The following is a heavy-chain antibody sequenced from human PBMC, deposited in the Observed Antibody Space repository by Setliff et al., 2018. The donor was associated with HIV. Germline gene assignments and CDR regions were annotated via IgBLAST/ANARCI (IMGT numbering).Heavy chain of an antibody. V-gene: IGHV4-34*01. J-gene: IGHJ6*03. CDR1: GGSFSEYY. CDR2: INHSGST. CDR3: ARGATLLPGYSDRWEYFYMDV. Sequence: SETLSLTCAVYGGSFSEYYWSWIRQSPGKGLEWIGEINHSGSTHYNPPLKSRATISVNTSTNQFSLRLNSVTAAETAVYYCARGATLLPGYSDRWEYFYMDVWGKGTTVTVSS. D-gene: IGHD5-12*01.